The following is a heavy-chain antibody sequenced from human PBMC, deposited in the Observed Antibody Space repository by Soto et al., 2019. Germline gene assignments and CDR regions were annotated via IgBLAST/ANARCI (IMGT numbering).Heavy chain of an antibody. CDR1: GYSFISHW. V-gene: IGHV5-51*01. CDR2: IYPGDSDT. Sequence: GESLKISCKGSGYSFISHWIGWVRQMPGKGLEWMGSIYPGDSDTRNSPSFHGQVTISADKSIGNAYLQWSSLKASDSAMYYCVRQGYGGTPVDYWGQGTLVTVSS. J-gene: IGHJ4*02. D-gene: IGHD4-17*01. CDR3: VRQGYGGTPVDY.